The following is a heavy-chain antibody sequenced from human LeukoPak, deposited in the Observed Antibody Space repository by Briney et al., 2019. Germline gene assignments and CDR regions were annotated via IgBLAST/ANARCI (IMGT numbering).Heavy chain of an antibody. CDR2: INPNSGGT. V-gene: IGHV1-2*02. CDR3: ARGQQIQLWSIGY. Sequence: ASVKVSCKASGYTFTGYYMHWVRQAPGQGLEWMGWINPNSGGTDYAQKFQGRVTMTRDTSISTAYMEPSRLRSDDTAVYYCARGQQIQLWSIGYWGQGTLVTVSS. D-gene: IGHD5-18*01. CDR1: GYTFTGYY. J-gene: IGHJ4*02.